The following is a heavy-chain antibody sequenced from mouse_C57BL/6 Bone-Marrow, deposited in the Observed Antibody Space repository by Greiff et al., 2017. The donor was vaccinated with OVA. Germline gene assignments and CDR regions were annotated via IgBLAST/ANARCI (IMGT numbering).Heavy chain of an antibody. V-gene: IGHV5-6*02. CDR2: ISSGGSYP. CDR1: GFTFSSYG. Sequence: EVKLVESGGDLVKPGGSLKLSCAASGFTFSSYGMSWVRQTPDKRLEWVATISSGGSYPYYPDSVKGRFTISRDNAKNTLYLQMSSLKSEDTAMYYCARGYYYAMDYWGQGTSVTVSS. J-gene: IGHJ4*01. CDR3: ARGYYYAMDY.